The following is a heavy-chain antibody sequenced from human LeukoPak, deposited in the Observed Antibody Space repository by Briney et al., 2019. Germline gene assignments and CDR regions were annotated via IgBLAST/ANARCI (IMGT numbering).Heavy chain of an antibody. CDR2: IIPIFGTA. CDR3: ARGATYYDILTGFGWFDP. V-gene: IGHV1-69*05. CDR1: GGTFSSYA. Sequence: SVKVSCKASGGTFSSYAISWVRQAPGQGLEWMGGIIPIFGTANYAQKFQGRVTITTDESTSTAYMELSSLRSEDTVVYYCARGATYYDILTGFGWFDPWGQGTLVTLSS. J-gene: IGHJ5*02. D-gene: IGHD3-9*01.